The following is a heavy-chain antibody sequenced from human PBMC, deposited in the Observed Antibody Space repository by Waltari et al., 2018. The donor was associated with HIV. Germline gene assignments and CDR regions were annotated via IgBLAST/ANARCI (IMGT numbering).Heavy chain of an antibody. CDR3: ARDVIFGVVRGAFDI. J-gene: IGHJ3*02. CDR2: IYTSGST. V-gene: IGHV4-61*02. Sequence: QVQLQESGPGLVKPSQTLSLTCTVSGGSISSGSYYWSWIRQPAGKGLEWIGRIYTSGSTTYNPSLKSRVTISVDTSKNQFSLKLSSVTAADTAVYYCARDVIFGVVRGAFDIWGQGTMVTVSS. CDR1: GGSISSGSYY. D-gene: IGHD3-3*01.